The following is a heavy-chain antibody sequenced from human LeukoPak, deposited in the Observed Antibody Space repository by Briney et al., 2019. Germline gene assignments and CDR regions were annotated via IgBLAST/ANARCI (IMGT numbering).Heavy chain of an antibody. V-gene: IGHV3-23*01. J-gene: IGHJ1*01. Sequence: GGSLRLSCAASGFTFSSYAMSWVRQAPGKGLEWVSAISGSGGSTYYADSVKGRFTISRDSSKNTLYLQMNSLRAEDTAVYYCAKVSGGGSPVGYFQHWGQGTLVTVPS. D-gene: IGHD2-15*01. CDR1: GFTFSSYA. CDR2: ISGSGGST. CDR3: AKVSGGGSPVGYFQH.